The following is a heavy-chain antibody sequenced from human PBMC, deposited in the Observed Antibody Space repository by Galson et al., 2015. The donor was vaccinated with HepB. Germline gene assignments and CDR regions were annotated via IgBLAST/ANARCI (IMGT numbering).Heavy chain of an antibody. V-gene: IGHV3-9*01. CDR2: ISWNSASI. Sequence: SLRLSCAASELTFSIHWMHWVRQSPGKGLEWVSGISWNSASIGYADSVKGRFTPSRDNAKNSLYLQMNRLRAEDTALYYCAKDIGRYYDFWSGYGLTYDFGMDVWGQGTTVTVSS. CDR3: AKDIGRYYDFWSGYGLTYDFGMDV. CDR1: ELTFSIHW. D-gene: IGHD3-3*01. J-gene: IGHJ6*02.